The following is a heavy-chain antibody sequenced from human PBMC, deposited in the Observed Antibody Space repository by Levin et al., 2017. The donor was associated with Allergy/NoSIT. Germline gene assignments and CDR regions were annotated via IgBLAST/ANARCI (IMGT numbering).Heavy chain of an antibody. Sequence: GESLRLSCAASGFTFSSYAMSWVRQAPGKGLEWVSGISGSGGSTYYADSVKGRFTISRDNSKSTLYLQMNSLRGEDTAMYYCAKDRAVAGTMGDFQHWGQGTLVTVSS. V-gene: IGHV3-23*01. CDR1: GFTFSSYA. J-gene: IGHJ1*01. D-gene: IGHD6-19*01. CDR2: ISGSGGST. CDR3: AKDRAVAGTMGDFQH.